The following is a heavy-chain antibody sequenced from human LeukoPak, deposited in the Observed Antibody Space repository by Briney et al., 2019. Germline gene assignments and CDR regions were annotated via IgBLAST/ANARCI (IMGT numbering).Heavy chain of an antibody. Sequence: GGSLRLSCAASGFTLSDYSMTWIRQAPGKGLEWVSYMSRSGSSIYYADSVKGRFTISRDNAKNSSYLQMNSLGAEDTAVYYCARGLIEAGTTFDYWGQGTLVTVSS. J-gene: IGHJ4*02. CDR1: GFTLSDYS. V-gene: IGHV3-11*04. CDR2: MSRSGSSI. CDR3: ARGLIEAGTTFDY. D-gene: IGHD1-7*01.